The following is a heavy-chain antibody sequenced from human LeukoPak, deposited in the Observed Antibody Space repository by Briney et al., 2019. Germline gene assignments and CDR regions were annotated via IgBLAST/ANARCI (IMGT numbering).Heavy chain of an antibody. CDR1: GYSFINYW. V-gene: IGHV5-51*01. CDR3: ASYCSSTSCYRAFDI. D-gene: IGHD2-2*02. J-gene: IGHJ3*02. Sequence: GESLKISCKGSGYSFINYWIGWVRQMPGKGLEWMGIIYPGDSHTSYNPSFQGQVTISADKSISTAYLQWSSLKASDTAMYYCASYCSSTSCYRAFDIWGQGTMVTVSS. CDR2: IYPGDSHT.